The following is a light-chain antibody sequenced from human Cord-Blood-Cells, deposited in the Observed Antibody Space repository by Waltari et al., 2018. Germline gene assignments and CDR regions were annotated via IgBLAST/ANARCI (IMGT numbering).Light chain of an antibody. CDR1: SSDVGGYNY. J-gene: IGLJ2*01. CDR3: SSYTSSSVV. CDR2: DVS. V-gene: IGLV2-14*01. Sequence: QSALTQPASVSGSPGQSITISCTGTSSDVGGYNYVSWYQQHPGKAPKLMIYDVSNRPPGVSHRFSGSKSGNTASLTISGLQAEDEADYYCSSYTSSSVVFGGGTKLTVL.